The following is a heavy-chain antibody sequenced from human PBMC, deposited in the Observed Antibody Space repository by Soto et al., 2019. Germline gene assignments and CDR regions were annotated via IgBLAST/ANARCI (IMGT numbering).Heavy chain of an antibody. Sequence: SVQVSCKASGGTFSSYAISWVRQAPRQGLEWMGWIIAIFGTANYAQKLQGRVTMTTDTSTSTAYMELRSLRSDDTAVYYCARDAEYHGGWFDPWGQGTLVTVSS. CDR1: GGTFSSYA. V-gene: IGHV1-69*05. J-gene: IGHJ5*02. CDR2: IIAIFGTA. CDR3: ARDAEYHGGWFDP. D-gene: IGHD3-10*01.